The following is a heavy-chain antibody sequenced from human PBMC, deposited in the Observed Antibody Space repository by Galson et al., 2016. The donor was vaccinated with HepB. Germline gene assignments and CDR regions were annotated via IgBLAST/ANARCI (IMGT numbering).Heavy chain of an antibody. CDR3: ARDPYQWLSKYYFDY. Sequence: SLRLSCAASGFTFDDHAMHWVRHAPGKGLEWVAGINWNSGTVFYADSVKGRFTISRDNNKNSVYLQMDTLSVEDTAFYFSARDPYQWLSKYYFDYWGQGALVTVSS. CDR2: INWNSGTV. V-gene: IGHV3-9*01. J-gene: IGHJ4*02. CDR1: GFTFDDHA. D-gene: IGHD2-2*01.